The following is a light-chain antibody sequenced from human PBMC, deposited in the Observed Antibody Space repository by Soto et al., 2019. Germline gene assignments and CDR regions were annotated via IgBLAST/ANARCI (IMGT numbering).Light chain of an antibody. CDR2: GAS. Sequence: EIVRTQSPATLSVSPGERATLSCRASQSVSSNLAWYQQNPGQAPRLLIYGASTRSTGIPARISGSGSGTEFTPTISSLQSEDFAVYSCQQYNNWLITFGPGTKVHIK. V-gene: IGKV3-15*01. CDR1: QSVSSN. J-gene: IGKJ3*01. CDR3: QQYNNWLIT.